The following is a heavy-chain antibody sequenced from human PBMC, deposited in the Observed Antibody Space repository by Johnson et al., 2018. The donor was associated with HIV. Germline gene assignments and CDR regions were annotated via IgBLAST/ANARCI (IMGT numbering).Heavy chain of an antibody. Sequence: EQLVESGGGAVQPGRSLRLSCAASGFTFSHAWMSWVRQAPGKGLEWVGRIKSESDGGSTDHAAPVKGRITISRDDSKNTLDLQMHSLKTEDTAVYYCARDGGSTRGDAFDIWGQGTMVTVSS. CDR1: GFTFSHAW. D-gene: IGHD1-26*01. J-gene: IGHJ3*02. CDR3: ARDGGSTRGDAFDI. CDR2: IKSESDGGST. V-gene: IGHV3-15*01.